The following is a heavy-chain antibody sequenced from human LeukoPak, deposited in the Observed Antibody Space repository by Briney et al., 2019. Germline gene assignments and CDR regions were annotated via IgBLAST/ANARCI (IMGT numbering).Heavy chain of an antibody. Sequence: GSLRLSCAASGFTFSSYSMNWVRQAPGKGLEWVSSITSSSSYIYYADSVKGRFTISRDNSNNTLYLQMNSLRADDTAIYYCATNPYGRGWTLDSWGQGTLVTVSS. V-gene: IGHV3-21*04. CDR2: ITSSSSYI. D-gene: IGHD6-19*01. J-gene: IGHJ4*02. CDR3: ATNPYGRGWTLDS. CDR1: GFTFSSYS.